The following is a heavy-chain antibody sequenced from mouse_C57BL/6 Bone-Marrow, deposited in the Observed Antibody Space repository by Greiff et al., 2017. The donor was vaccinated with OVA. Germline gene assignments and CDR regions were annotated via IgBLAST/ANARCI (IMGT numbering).Heavy chain of an antibody. CDR1: GFTFSSYA. CDR3: ARGRLRRGSFDY. CDR2: ISDGGSYT. Sequence: EVQVVESGGGLVKPGGSLKLCSAPSGFTFSSYAMSWVRQTPEKRLEWVATISDGGSYTYYPDNVKGRFTISRDNAKNNLYLQMSHLKSEDTAMYYCARGRLRRGSFDYWGQGTTLTVSS. D-gene: IGHD2-4*01. V-gene: IGHV5-4*01. J-gene: IGHJ2*01.